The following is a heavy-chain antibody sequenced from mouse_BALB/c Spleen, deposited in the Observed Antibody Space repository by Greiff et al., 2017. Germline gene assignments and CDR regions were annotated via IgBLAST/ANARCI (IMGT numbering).Heavy chain of an antibody. V-gene: IGHV1-9*01. CDR1: GYTFTSYW. J-gene: IGHJ4*01. Sequence: VQLQQSGAELVQPGASVKLSCTATGYTFTSYWIEWVQQRPGHGLEWIGEILPGSGSTNYNEKFKGKATFTADTSSNPAYMQLSSLTSEDSAVYYGERWVVPYYAMDYWGQGTSVTVSA. CDR2: ILPGSGST. CDR3: ERWVVPYYAMDY. D-gene: IGHD1-1*01.